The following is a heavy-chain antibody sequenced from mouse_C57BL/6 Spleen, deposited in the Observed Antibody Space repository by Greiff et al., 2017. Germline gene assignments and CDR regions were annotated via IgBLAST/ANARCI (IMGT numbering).Heavy chain of an antibody. CDR1: GYTFTSYT. CDR3: ARKGIYDGYSLDY. CDR2: INPSSGYT. Sequence: VQLQQSGAELARPGASVKMSCKASGYTFTSYTMHWVKQRPGQGLEWIGYINPSSGYTKYNQKFKDKATLTADKSSSTAYMQLSSLTSEDSAVYYCARKGIYDGYSLDYWGQGTTLTVSS. D-gene: IGHD2-3*01. J-gene: IGHJ2*01. V-gene: IGHV1-4*01.